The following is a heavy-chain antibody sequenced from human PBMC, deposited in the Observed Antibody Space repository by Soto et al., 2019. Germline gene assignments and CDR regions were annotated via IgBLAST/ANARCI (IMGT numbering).Heavy chain of an antibody. CDR2: IMPGSSHT. J-gene: IGHJ3*02. CDR1: GFTFSIYS. V-gene: IGHV3-21*05. D-gene: IGHD3-10*01. CDR3: VKYDSGSYGAFDI. Sequence: GGSLRLSCAASGFTFSIYSMNWVRQAPGKGLEWVSYIMPGSSHTYYADSVKGRFTISRDNSKNTLYLQMSSLRTEDTAVYYCVKYDSGSYGAFDIWGQGTMVTVS.